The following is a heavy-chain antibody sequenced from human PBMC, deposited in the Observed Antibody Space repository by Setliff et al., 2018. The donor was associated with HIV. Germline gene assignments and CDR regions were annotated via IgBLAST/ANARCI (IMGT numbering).Heavy chain of an antibody. CDR3: ARFYYHYDSTNDAFDI. D-gene: IGHD3-22*01. V-gene: IGHV4-61*02. CDR2: IHTRGST. CDR1: GGSISSGSHY. Sequence: PSETLSLTCTVSGGSISSGSHYWSWIRQPAGKGLEWIGRIHTRGSTDYNPSLKRRVTISVDTSKNQFSLKLSSVTAADTAVYYCARFYYHYDSTNDAFDIWGQGTMVTVSS. J-gene: IGHJ3*02.